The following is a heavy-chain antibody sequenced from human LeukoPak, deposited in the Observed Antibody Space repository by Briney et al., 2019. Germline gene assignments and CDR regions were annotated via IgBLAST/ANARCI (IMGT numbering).Heavy chain of an antibody. CDR3: AKDEGVFGFDY. Sequence: GGSLRLSCAASGFTFSSYTMSWVRQAPGKGLEWVSAISGSGGSTYYADSVKGRFTISRDNSKNTLYLQMNSPRAEDTAVYYCAKDEGVFGFDYWGQGTLVTVSS. CDR2: ISGSGGST. CDR1: GFTFSSYT. D-gene: IGHD6-13*01. V-gene: IGHV3-23*01. J-gene: IGHJ4*02.